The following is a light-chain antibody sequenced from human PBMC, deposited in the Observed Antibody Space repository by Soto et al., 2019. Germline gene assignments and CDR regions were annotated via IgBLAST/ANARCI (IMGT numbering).Light chain of an antibody. CDR3: CSFAGSSTPLYV. J-gene: IGLJ1*01. Sequence: QSALTQPASVSGSPGQSITISCTGTSSDVGSYNRVTWYQQHPGKAPKLMIYEVTKRPSGVSSRFSGSKSGNTASLTISGLQAEDEADYYCCSFAGSSTPLYVFGTGTKLTVL. CDR2: EVT. V-gene: IGLV2-23*02. CDR1: SSDVGSYNR.